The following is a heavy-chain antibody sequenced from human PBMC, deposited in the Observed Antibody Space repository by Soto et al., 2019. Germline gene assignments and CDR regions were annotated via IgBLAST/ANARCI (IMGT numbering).Heavy chain of an antibody. D-gene: IGHD5-18*01. CDR3: ASRLSAMVTANELDYYYYGMDV. Sequence: GGSLRLSCAASGFTFSSYSMNWVRQAPGKGLEWVSYISSSSSTIYYADSVKGRFTISRDNAKNSLYLQMNSLRDEDTAVYYCASRLSAMVTANELDYYYYGMDVWGQGTTVTVSS. V-gene: IGHV3-48*02. J-gene: IGHJ6*02. CDR1: GFTFSSYS. CDR2: ISSSSSTI.